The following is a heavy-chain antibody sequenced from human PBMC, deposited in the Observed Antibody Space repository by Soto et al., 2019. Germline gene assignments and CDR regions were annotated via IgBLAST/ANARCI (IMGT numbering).Heavy chain of an antibody. CDR1: GFTFREYY. Sequence: PGGSLRLSSAAPGFTFREYYMGWIRQAPGKGLEWISYIHSSGTTIYYTDSVRGRFTISRENAKNSLYLQMNSLRAEDTAVYYCVSVINSDEFDPWGQGTLVTVSS. J-gene: IGHJ5*02. V-gene: IGHV3-11*01. D-gene: IGHD1-1*01. CDR2: IHSSGTTI. CDR3: VSVINSDEFDP.